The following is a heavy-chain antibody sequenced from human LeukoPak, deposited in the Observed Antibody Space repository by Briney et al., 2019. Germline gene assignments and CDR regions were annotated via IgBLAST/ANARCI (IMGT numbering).Heavy chain of an antibody. CDR1: GGSISSSSYY. CDR2: IYYSGST. V-gene: IGHV4-39*01. D-gene: IGHD3-10*01. Sequence: PSETLSLTCTVSGGSISSSSYYWGWIRQPPGKGLEWIGSIYYSGSTYYNPSLKSRVTISVDTSKNQFSLKLSSVTAADTAVYYCARKLYSSGSYPMDYWGQGTLVTVSS. J-gene: IGHJ4*02. CDR3: ARKLYSSGSYPMDY.